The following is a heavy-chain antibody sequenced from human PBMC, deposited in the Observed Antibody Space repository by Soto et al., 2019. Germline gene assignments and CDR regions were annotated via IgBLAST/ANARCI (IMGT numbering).Heavy chain of an antibody. CDR3: ARGVLH. V-gene: IGHV3-11*01. CDR1: GFTFSDYY. J-gene: IGHJ4*01. Sequence: PGGSLRLSCAASGFTFSDYYMNWIRQAPGKGLEWVSYISGSGSTMYYAGSVKGRFTISRDNAKNSLYLQMNSLRAADTAVYYCARGVLHWGQGTLVTVSS. CDR2: ISGSGSTM.